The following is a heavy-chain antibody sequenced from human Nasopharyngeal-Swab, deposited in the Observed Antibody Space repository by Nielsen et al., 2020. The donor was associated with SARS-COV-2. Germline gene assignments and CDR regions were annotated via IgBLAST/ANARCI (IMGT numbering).Heavy chain of an antibody. D-gene: IGHD3-3*01. V-gene: IGHV1-24*01. CDR1: GYTLTELS. Sequence: ASVKVSCKVSGYTLTELSMYWVRQAPGKGLEWMGGFDPEDGETIYAQKFQGRVTMTEDTSTDTAYMELSSLRSEDTAVYYCATSYAIFGVVTPFDYWGQGTLVTVSS. CDR2: FDPEDGET. CDR3: ATSYAIFGVVTPFDY. J-gene: IGHJ4*02.